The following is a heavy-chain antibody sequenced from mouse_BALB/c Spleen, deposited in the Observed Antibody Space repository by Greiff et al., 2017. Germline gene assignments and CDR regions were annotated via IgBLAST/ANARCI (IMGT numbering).Heavy chain of an antibody. CDR2: IDPANGNT. V-gene: IGHV14-3*02. J-gene: IGHJ4*01. D-gene: IGHD2-4*01. CDR1: GFNIKDTY. Sequence: EVKLVESGAELVRSGASVKLSCTASGFNIKDTYMHWVKQRPEQGLEWIGRIDPANGNTKYDPKFQGKATITADTSSNTAYLQLSSLTSEDTAVYYCARVITTMDYWGQGTSVTVSS. CDR3: ARVITTMDY.